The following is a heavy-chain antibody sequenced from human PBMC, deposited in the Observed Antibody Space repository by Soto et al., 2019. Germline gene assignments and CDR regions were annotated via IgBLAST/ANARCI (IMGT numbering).Heavy chain of an antibody. J-gene: IGHJ6*02. CDR3: ARAPTEDFWSGYYSYYYYYGMDV. V-gene: IGHV3-21*01. CDR2: ISSSSSYI. D-gene: IGHD3-3*01. CDR1: RFTFSSYR. Sequence: PCWSLRLSCAASRFTFSSYRMNWVRQAPGKGLEWVSSISSSSSYIYYADSVKGRFTISRDNAKNSLYLQMNSLRAEDTAVYYCARAPTEDFWSGYYSYYYYYGMDVWGQGTTVTVSS.